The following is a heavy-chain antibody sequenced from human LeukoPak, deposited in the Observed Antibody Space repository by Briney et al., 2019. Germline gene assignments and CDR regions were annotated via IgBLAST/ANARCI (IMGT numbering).Heavy chain of an antibody. J-gene: IGHJ1*01. CDR1: GFTFSSYW. V-gene: IGHV3-7*01. CDR3: ATWGDTTAEYFQR. CDR2: INPDGRDT. Sequence: GGSLRLSCAASGFTFSSYWMSWVRQAPGKGLEWVAHINPDGRDTYYVDSVKGRFTISRDNAQNSMYLQMNSLRVEDTAVYYCATWGDTTAEYFQRWGQGTLVTVSS. D-gene: IGHD2-21*02.